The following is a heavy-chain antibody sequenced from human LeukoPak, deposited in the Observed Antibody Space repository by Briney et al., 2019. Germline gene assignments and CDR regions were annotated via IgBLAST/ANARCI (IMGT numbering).Heavy chain of an antibody. CDR3: ARDRVGVYGSGSHLHDY. V-gene: IGHV1-2*06. Sequence: ASVKVSCKASGYTFTGYYMHWVRQAPGRGLEWMGRINPNSGCTKYAKKFQGRVTMIRDTSIRTAYMELSRLRSDDRAVYYCARDRVGVYGSGSHLHDYWGQGTLVTVSS. CDR2: INPNSGCT. CDR1: GYTFTGYY. J-gene: IGHJ4*02. D-gene: IGHD3-10*01.